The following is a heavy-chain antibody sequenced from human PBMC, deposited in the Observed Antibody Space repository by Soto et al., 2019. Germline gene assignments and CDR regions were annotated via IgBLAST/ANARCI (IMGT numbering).Heavy chain of an antibody. CDR1: GGTFSSYT. CDR3: ARGNHRWLQLWYFDL. J-gene: IGHJ2*01. Sequence: QVQLVQSGAEVKKPGSSVTVSCKASGGTFSSYTISWVRQAPGQGLEWMGGIIPIFGTANYAQKFQGRVTITGDESTSTAYMELSSLRSEDTAVYYCARGNHRWLQLWYFDLWGRGALVTVFS. V-gene: IGHV1-69*12. D-gene: IGHD5-12*01. CDR2: IIPIFGTA.